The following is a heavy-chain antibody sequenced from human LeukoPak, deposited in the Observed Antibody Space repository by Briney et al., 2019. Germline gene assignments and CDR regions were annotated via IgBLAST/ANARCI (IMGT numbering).Heavy chain of an antibody. Sequence: GASVKVSCKASGYTFTDYYMHWVRQAPGQGLEWMGWINPNSGGTNYAQKFQGRVTMTRDTSISTAYMELSSLRSEDTAVYYCARCHIVVGYMDVWGKGTTVTVSS. CDR1: GYTFTDYY. J-gene: IGHJ6*03. CDR3: ARCHIVVGYMDV. V-gene: IGHV1-2*02. D-gene: IGHD2-21*01. CDR2: INPNSGGT.